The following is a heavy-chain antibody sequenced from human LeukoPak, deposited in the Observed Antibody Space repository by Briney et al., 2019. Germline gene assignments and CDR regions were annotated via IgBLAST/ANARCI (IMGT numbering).Heavy chain of an antibody. Sequence: SETLSLTCDVSGYSIRTGYYWGWVRQPPGKDLGWIGSVYHSGSTYYNPSLQSRVNILVDTAKNQFSLSLTSVTAADTAVYYCARSYFSVGAFDIGGQGTMVTVSS. CDR2: VYHSGST. D-gene: IGHD2/OR15-2a*01. CDR3: ARSYFSVGAFDI. J-gene: IGHJ3*02. CDR1: GYSIRTGYY. V-gene: IGHV4-38-2*01.